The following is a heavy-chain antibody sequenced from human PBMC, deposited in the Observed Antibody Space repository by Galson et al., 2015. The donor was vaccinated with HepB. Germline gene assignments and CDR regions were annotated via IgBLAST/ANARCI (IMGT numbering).Heavy chain of an antibody. CDR3: AKVRDSSLAKDEGAAPNFDN. V-gene: IGHV3-23*01. Sequence: SLRLSCAASGFTFSSYAMSWVRQAPGKGLEWVSAISGSGGSTYYADSVKGRFTISRGNSKNTLYLQMNSLRAEDTAVYYCAKVRDSSLAKDEGAAPNFDNWGQGSLVSASS. D-gene: IGHD6-6*01. J-gene: IGHJ4*02. CDR2: ISGSGGST. CDR1: GFTFSSYA.